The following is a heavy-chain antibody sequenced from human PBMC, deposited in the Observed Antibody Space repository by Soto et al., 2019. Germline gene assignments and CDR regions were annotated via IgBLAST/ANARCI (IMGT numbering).Heavy chain of an antibody. CDR3: ARESPQYYYDSSGYLDY. J-gene: IGHJ4*02. Sequence: SETLSLTCTVSGGSISSGDYYWSWIRQPPGKGLEWIGYIYYSGSTYYNPSLKSRVTISVDTSKNQFSLKLSSVTAADTAVYYCARESPQYYYDSSGYLDYWGKGTRVTVSS. CDR2: IYYSGST. CDR1: GGSISSGDYY. V-gene: IGHV4-30-4*01. D-gene: IGHD3-22*01.